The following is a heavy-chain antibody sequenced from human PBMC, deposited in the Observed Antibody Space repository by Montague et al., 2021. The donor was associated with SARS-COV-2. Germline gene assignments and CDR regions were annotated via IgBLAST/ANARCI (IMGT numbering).Heavy chain of an antibody. V-gene: IGHV4-39*02. D-gene: IGHD5-12*01. CDR2: IYDSGXT. J-gene: IGHJ3*02. CDR1: GGSISSSNYY. Sequence: SETLSLTYTVSGGSISSSNYYWDWIRQPPGKGLESIGSIYDSGXTXYXXXXKXRVTISVDTSKNHFSLKLSSVTAADTAVYYCARRGRKLLPVATTIGGFDIWGQGTMVTASS. CDR3: ARRGRKLLPVATTIGGFDI.